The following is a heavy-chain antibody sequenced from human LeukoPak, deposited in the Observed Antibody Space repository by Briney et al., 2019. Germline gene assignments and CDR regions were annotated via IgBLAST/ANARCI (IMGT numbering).Heavy chain of an antibody. Sequence: GGSLRLSCAASGFTFSSYAMSWVRQAPGKGLEWVLAISGSGGSTYYADSVKGRFTISRDNSKNTLYLQMNSLRAEDTAVYYCAKDYSSGWRYFDYWGQGTLVTVSS. CDR1: GFTFSSYA. V-gene: IGHV3-23*01. J-gene: IGHJ4*02. D-gene: IGHD6-19*01. CDR3: AKDYSSGWRYFDY. CDR2: ISGSGGST.